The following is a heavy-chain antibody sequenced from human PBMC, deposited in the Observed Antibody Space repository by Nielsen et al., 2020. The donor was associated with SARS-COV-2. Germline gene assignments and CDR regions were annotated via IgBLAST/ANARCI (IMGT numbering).Heavy chain of an antibody. J-gene: IGHJ4*02. CDR3: ATYYFGSGSFDY. Sequence: SETLSLTCTVSGGSIKSSTYYWGWIRQPPGKGLEWIGSIYYIGNTHYNPSLKSRVTMSVDTSKNQFSLKLSSVTAADTAVYYCATYYFGSGSFDYWGQGTLVTVSS. D-gene: IGHD3-10*01. V-gene: IGHV4-39*01. CDR2: IYYIGNT. CDR1: GGSIKSSTYY.